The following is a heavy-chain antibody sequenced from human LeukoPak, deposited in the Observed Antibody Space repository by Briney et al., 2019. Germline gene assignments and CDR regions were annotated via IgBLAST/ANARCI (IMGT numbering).Heavy chain of an antibody. CDR2: IRYDGSNK. CDR1: GFTFSSYG. J-gene: IGHJ4*02. D-gene: IGHD3-3*01. V-gene: IGHV3-30*02. CDR3: ARDPHDFWSDYYNY. Sequence: GGSLRLSCAASGFTFSSYGMHWVRQAPGKGLEWVAFIRYDGSNKYYADSVKGRFTISRDNSKNTLYLQMNSLRAEDTAVYYCARDPHDFWSDYYNYWGQGTLVTVSS.